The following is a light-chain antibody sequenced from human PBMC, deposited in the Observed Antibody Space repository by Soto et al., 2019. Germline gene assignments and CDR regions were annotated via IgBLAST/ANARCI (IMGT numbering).Light chain of an antibody. CDR3: HQRSNWPPLT. CDR2: DAS. CDR1: QSVGGY. V-gene: IGKV3-11*01. J-gene: IGKJ4*01. Sequence: EIVLTQSPATLSLSPGERATLSCRASQSVGGYLDWYQQTPGQAPRLLSYDASNRASGIPARFSGSGSGTDFTLTISSLEPEDLAVYYCHQRSNWPPLTFGGGTKVESK.